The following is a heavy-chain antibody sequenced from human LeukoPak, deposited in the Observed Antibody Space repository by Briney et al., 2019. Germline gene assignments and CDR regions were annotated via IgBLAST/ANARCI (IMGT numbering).Heavy chain of an antibody. D-gene: IGHD3-16*01. J-gene: IGHJ4*02. CDR1: GFTFSSYG. Sequence: GGSLRLSCATSGFTFSSYGIHWVRQAPGKGLEWVTFIRYDGRQTYYANSVKGRFTVSRDASKNMLYLQMNSLRTEDTALNYCTKETLGGGSTFDDWGQGTLVIVSS. CDR3: TKETLGGGSTFDD. V-gene: IGHV3-30*02. CDR2: IRYDGRQT.